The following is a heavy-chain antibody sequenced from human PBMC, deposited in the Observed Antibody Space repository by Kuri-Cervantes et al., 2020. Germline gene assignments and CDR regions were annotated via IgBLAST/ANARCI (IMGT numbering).Heavy chain of an antibody. D-gene: IGHD6-13*01. CDR1: GYTFTSYD. V-gene: IGHV1-8*01. CDR2: MNPNSGNT. CDR3: ARISSSWYANY. J-gene: IGHJ4*02. Sequence: ASVKVSCKASGYTFTSYDINWVRQATGQGLEWMGWMNPNSGNTGYAQKFQGRVTMTRDTSTSTVYMELSSLRSEDTAVYYCARISSSWYANYWGQGTLVTVSS.